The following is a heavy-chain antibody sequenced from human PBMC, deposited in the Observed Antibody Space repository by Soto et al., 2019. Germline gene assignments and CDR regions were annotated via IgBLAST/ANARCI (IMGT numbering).Heavy chain of an antibody. CDR1: GGSVNNANYF. J-gene: IGHJ6*02. D-gene: IGHD4-17*01. Sequence: QVRLEESGPGLVKPSETLSLICSVSGGSVNNANYFWNWIRHHPENGLEWIGYIYYSGSTRYNPSFKTRATLSIDTSKTQFSLRLNSVTVADTAVYFCARDADYGGSRGGMDVWGRGTTVNVSS. CDR3: ARDADYGGSRGGMDV. V-gene: IGHV4-31*03. CDR2: IYYSGST.